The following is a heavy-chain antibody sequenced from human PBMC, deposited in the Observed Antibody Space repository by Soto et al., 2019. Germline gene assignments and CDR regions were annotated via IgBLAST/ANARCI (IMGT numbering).Heavy chain of an antibody. CDR1: GFTFSSYG. CDR2: IWYDGSNK. D-gene: IGHD2-15*01. V-gene: IGHV3-33*01. Sequence: QVQLVESGGGVVQPGRSLRLSCAASGFTFSSYGMNWVRQAPGKGLEWVAVIWYDGSNKYYADSVKGRFTISRDNSKNTLYLQMNSLRAEDTAVYYCARDRGGPPLRYYYGMDVWGQGTTVTVSS. CDR3: ARDRGGPPLRYYYGMDV. J-gene: IGHJ6*02.